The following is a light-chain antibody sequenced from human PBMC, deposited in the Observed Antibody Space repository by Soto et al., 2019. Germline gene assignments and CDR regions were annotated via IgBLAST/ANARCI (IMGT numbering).Light chain of an antibody. CDR3: MQGTHSPPYT. V-gene: IGKV2-30*02. Sequence: DVVMTQSPLSLPVNLGEPAAISCRSTQSLVHSDGDTYLSWFHQRPGQSPRRLIFRVSKRDFGVPPRFIGSGSGTDFTLEITSVEAEDVGVYYCMQGTHSPPYTFGQGTRLEIK. CDR1: QSLVHSDGDTY. J-gene: IGKJ2*01. CDR2: RVS.